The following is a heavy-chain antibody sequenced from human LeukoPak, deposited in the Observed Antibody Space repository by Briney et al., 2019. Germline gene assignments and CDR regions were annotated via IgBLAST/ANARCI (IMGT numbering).Heavy chain of an antibody. J-gene: IGHJ6*03. Sequence: AASVKVSCKASGGTFSSYAISWVRQAPGQGLEWMGGIIPIFGTANYAQKFQGRVTITTDESTSTAYMELSSLGSEDTAVYYCARDSSLAADIKSDDYYYYYMDVWGKGTTVTVSS. V-gene: IGHV1-69*05. CDR1: GGTFSSYA. CDR2: IIPIFGTA. CDR3: ARDSSLAADIKSDDYYYYYMDV. D-gene: IGHD6-6*01.